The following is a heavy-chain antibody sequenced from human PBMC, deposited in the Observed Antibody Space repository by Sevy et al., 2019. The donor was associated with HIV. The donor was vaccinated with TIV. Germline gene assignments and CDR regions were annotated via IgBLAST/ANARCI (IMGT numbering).Heavy chain of an antibody. CDR1: GFTFSNYA. CDR2: LGGSGGST. J-gene: IGHJ3*01. D-gene: IGHD3-22*01. V-gene: IGHV3-23*01. Sequence: GGSLRLSCAASGFTFSNYAMSWVRQAPGEGLKWVSALGGSGGSTFYADSVKGRFTISRDNSKNTLYLQMNSLRAEDTAVYYCAKDITIIVGDAFDVWGLGTMVTVSS. CDR3: AKDITIIVGDAFDV.